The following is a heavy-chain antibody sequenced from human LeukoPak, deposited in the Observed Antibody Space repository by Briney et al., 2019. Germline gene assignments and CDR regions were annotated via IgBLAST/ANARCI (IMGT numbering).Heavy chain of an antibody. CDR3: ARQGGIAAAAQKGVEGLQGPPPRTGWFDP. CDR2: IYYSGST. V-gene: IGHV4-59*08. CDR1: GGSISSYY. J-gene: IGHJ5*02. Sequence: SETLSLTCTVSGGSISSYYWSWIRQPPGKGLEWIGYIYYSGSTNYNPSLKSRVTISVDTSKNQFSLKLSSVTAADTAVYYCARQGGIAAAAQKGVEGLQGPPPRTGWFDPWGQGTLVTVSS. D-gene: IGHD6-13*01.